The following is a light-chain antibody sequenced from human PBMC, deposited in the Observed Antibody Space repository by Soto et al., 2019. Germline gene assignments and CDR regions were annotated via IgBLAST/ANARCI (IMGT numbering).Light chain of an antibody. V-gene: IGKV3-20*01. CDR2: ATS. Sequence: EIVLTQSPGTLSLSPGDRATLSCRASQSLGSTYLAWFQQRPGQAPRLLIFATSTRASGVPDRFTGSRSGAKFTLPISGLEPEDFAVYYCQQYSGSLPWTFGQGTNVEI. CDR3: QQYSGSLPWT. CDR1: QSLGSTY. J-gene: IGKJ1*01.